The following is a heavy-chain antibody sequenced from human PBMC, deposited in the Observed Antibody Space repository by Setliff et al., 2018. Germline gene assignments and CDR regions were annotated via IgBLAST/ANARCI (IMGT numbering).Heavy chain of an antibody. Sequence: SVKVSCKASGGTFSNIGISWVRQAPGQGLEWMGGIIPLFGTTNYAQEFQGRVTITTDESTNTAYMELSSPRSEDTAMYYCAREKVVVVSATSYRYYMDVWGKGTTVTVSS. CDR2: IIPLFGTT. CDR1: GGTFSNIG. V-gene: IGHV1-69*05. J-gene: IGHJ6*03. CDR3: AREKVVVVSATSYRYYMDV. D-gene: IGHD2-15*01.